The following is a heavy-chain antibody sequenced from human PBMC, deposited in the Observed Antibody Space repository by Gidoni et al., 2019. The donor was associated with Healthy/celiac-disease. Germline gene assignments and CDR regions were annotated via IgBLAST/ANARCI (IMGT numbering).Heavy chain of an antibody. J-gene: IGHJ4*02. V-gene: IGHV4-34*01. Sequence: QVQLQQWGAGLLKPSETLSLTCAVYGGSFSGYYWSWIRQPPGKGLEWIGEINHSGSTNYNPSLKSRVTISVDTSKNQFSLKLSSVTAADTAVYYCARGRWLQCYDYWGQGTLVTVSS. CDR2: INHSGST. CDR1: GGSFSGYY. D-gene: IGHD5-12*01. CDR3: ARGRWLQCYDY.